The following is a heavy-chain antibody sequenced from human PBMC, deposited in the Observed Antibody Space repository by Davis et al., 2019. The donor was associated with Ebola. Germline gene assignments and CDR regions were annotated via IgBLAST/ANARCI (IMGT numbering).Heavy chain of an antibody. J-gene: IGHJ4*02. D-gene: IGHD2-15*01. Sequence: MPSETLSLTCAVYGGSFSGYYWSWIRKPPGKGLEWLGEINHSGSTNYNPSLKSRVTISVDTSKNRFYLNLSSVTAADTVVYYCARGPDCSGGSCYSGSWGYKNYWGQGTMVTVSS. CDR3: ARGPDCSGGSCYSGSWGYKNY. V-gene: IGHV4-34*01. CDR1: GGSFSGYY. CDR2: INHSGST.